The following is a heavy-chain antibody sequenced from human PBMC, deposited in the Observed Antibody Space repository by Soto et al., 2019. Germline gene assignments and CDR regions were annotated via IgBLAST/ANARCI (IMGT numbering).Heavy chain of an antibody. Sequence: GGSLRLSCAASGFTFSSYAMSWVRQAPGKGLEWVSAISGSGGSTYYADSVKGRFTISRDNSKNTLYLQMNSLRAEDTAVYYCAKDGRGVEMATANRYYFDYWGQGTLVTVSS. J-gene: IGHJ4*02. V-gene: IGHV3-23*01. CDR2: ISGSGGST. CDR1: GFTFSSYA. D-gene: IGHD5-18*01. CDR3: AKDGRGVEMATANRYYFDY.